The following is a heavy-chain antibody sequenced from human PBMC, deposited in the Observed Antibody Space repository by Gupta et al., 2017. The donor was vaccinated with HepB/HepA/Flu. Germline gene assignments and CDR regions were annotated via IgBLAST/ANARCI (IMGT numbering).Heavy chain of an antibody. Sequence: QVVASGGGLVQPGGSLRLSCVASGFTFRRYWIHWVRQAPGKGLEWVSRIEGYATTTNYADSVKGRFTVSRDNAKNTVYLQMNSLRAEDTAVYYCIRDLREFDFWGQGTLVTVSS. CDR2: IEGYATTT. J-gene: IGHJ4*02. V-gene: IGHV3-74*01. CDR1: GFTFRRYW. D-gene: IGHD4-17*01. CDR3: IRDLREFDF.